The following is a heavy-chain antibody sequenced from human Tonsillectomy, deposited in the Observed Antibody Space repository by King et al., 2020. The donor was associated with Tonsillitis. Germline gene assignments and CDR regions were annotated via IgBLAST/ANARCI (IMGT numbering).Heavy chain of an antibody. CDR3: ARHLRGMDV. J-gene: IGHJ6*02. CDR1: GYSFTTYW. CDR2: IDPRDSFT. Sequence: VQLVESGAEVKKPGESLTISCKGSGYSFTTYWISWVRQKPGKGLELMGRIDPRDSFTSYSPSFQGHVTISADKSITTAYLQWSRLKASDSAMYYCARHLRGMDVWGQGTTVAASS. V-gene: IGHV5-10-1*03.